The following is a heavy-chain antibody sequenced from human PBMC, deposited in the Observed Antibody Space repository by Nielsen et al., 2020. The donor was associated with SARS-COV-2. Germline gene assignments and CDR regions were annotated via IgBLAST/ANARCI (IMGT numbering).Heavy chain of an antibody. D-gene: IGHD3-3*01. J-gene: IGHJ3*02. Sequence: GSLRLSCTVSGGSISSYYWSWIRQPPGKGLEWIGYIYYSGSTNYNPSLKSRVTISVDTSKNQFSLKLSSVTAADTAVYYCARDRYYDFWSGSPAGDAFDIWGQGTMVTVSS. CDR3: ARDRYYDFWSGSPAGDAFDI. V-gene: IGHV4-59*01. CDR1: GGSISSYY. CDR2: IYYSGST.